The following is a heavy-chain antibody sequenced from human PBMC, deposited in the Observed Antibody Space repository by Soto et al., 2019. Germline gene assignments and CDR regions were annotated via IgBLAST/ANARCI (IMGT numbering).Heavy chain of an antibody. CDR2: IYYSGST. V-gene: IGHV4-31*03. J-gene: IGHJ4*02. D-gene: IGHD1-26*01. Sequence: QVQLQESGPGLVKPSQTLSLTCTVSGGSISSGGYYWSWIRQHPGQGLEWFGYIYYSGSTYYNPSLKSRVTISVDTSKNQFSLKLSSVTAADTDLYYCAGIYSGSPGGTLRYWSQGTLVTVSS. CDR3: AGIYSGSPGGTLRY. CDR1: GGSISSGGYY.